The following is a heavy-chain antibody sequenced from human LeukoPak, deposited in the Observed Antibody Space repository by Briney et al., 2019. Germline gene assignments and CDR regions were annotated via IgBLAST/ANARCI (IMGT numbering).Heavy chain of an antibody. Sequence: GGSLRLSCAASGFTFSTYWMTWVRQAPGKGLEWVANIQQDGGEKNYEESVKGRFTISRDNAKNSLYLQMNSLRAEDTAVYYCARDIYGSGSYSVSALDVWGQGTTVTVSS. CDR1: GFTFSTYW. V-gene: IGHV3-7*01. J-gene: IGHJ6*02. CDR2: IQQDGGEK. CDR3: ARDIYGSGSYSVSALDV. D-gene: IGHD3-10*01.